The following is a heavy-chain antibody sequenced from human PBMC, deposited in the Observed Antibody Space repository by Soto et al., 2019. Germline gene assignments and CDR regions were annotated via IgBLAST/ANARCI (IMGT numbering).Heavy chain of an antibody. CDR3: AKDQGLYVHTGMVIDYYGMAV. CDR2: VIPNFETT. Sequence: VQLVQSGAEVKKPGSSVKVSCNTSGGTFNSFAISWVRQAPGQGLEWMGGVIPNFETTYYAQKFQGRLTIAADESTDTAYMELSSLRSEDTAVYYCAKDQGLYVHTGMVIDYYGMAVWGQGTTVTVSS. J-gene: IGHJ6*02. D-gene: IGHD5-18*01. CDR1: GGTFNSFA. V-gene: IGHV1-69*01.